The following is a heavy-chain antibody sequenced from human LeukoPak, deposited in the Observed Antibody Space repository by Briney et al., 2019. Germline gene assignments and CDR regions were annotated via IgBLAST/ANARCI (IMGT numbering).Heavy chain of an antibody. Sequence: SETLSLTCTVSGGFINSGDYYWSRICQPPGKGLEWIGSIYYSGSTYYNPSLKSQFTISIDTSKNQFSLKLSSVTAADTAVFYCARGNWPLNWFDPWGQGTLATVSS. CDR1: GGFINSGDYY. CDR3: ARGNWPLNWFDP. CDR2: IYYSGST. J-gene: IGHJ5*02. D-gene: IGHD5-24*01. V-gene: IGHV4-30-4*01.